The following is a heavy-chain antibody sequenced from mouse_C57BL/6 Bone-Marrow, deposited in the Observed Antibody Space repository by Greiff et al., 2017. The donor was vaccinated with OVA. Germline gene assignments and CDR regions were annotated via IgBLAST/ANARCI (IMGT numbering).Heavy chain of an antibody. J-gene: IGHJ3*01. CDR1: GYTFTSYW. D-gene: IGHD2-5*01. CDR3: ARKEDSNYVFAY. V-gene: IGHV1-55*01. Sequence: QVQLQQPGAELVKPGASVKMSCKASGYTFTSYWITWVKQRPGQGLEWIGDIYPGSGSTNYNEKFKSKATLTVDTSSSTAYMQLSSLTSEDSAVYYCARKEDSNYVFAYWGQGTLVTVAA. CDR2: IYPGSGST.